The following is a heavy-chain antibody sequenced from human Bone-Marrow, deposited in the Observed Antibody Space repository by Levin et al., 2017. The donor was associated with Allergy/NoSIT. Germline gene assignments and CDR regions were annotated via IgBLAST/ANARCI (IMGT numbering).Heavy chain of an antibody. V-gene: IGHV1-2*02. CDR3: ASSLYYASGSFWYFDL. D-gene: IGHD3-10*01. CDR2: IDPNTGGR. CDR1: GYNFIGFY. J-gene: IGHJ2*01. Sequence: ASVKVSCKASGYNFIGFYIHWVRQAPGQGLEWMGWIDPNTGGRNHAEKFRGRVTMTRDTSINTAYMELSRLRSDDTAVYFCASSLYYASGSFWYFDLWGRGTLVSVSS.